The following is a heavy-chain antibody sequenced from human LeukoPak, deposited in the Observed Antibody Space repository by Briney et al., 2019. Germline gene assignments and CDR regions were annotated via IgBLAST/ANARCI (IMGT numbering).Heavy chain of an antibody. D-gene: IGHD1-26*01. CDR3: ATSGSYYRFEY. V-gene: IGHV3-33*01. J-gene: IGHJ4*02. CDR1: GFTLSSYG. CDR2: IWYDGSNK. Sequence: GGSLRLSCASSGFTLSSYGMHGVGEGAGKGLDWVGVIWYDGSNKHYADSVQGRFTISRDNSKNTLYLQMKSLRAEDTAVYYCATSGSYYRFEYWGQGTLVTVSS.